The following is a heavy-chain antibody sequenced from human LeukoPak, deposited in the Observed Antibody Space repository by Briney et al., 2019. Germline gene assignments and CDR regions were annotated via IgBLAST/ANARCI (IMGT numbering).Heavy chain of an antibody. CDR1: GGSISSYY. J-gene: IGHJ3*02. CDR3: ARVSYGDYDLAFDI. CDR2: IYPSGRT. V-gene: IGHV4-4*07. D-gene: IGHD4-17*01. Sequence: SETLSLTCTVSGGSISSYYWSWIRQPAGKGVEWIGRIYPSGRTIYNPSLKSRVTMSIDTSKNQFSLKLNSVTAADTAVYYCARVSYGDYDLAFDIWGQGTMVTVSS.